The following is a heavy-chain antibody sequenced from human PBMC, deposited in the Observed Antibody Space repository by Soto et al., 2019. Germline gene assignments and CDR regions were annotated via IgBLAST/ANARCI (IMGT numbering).Heavy chain of an antibody. Sequence: EVQLLESGGGLVQPGGSLRLSCAASGFTFSTYAMNWVRQAPGNGLEWVSAISGSGGSIQYADSVKGRFTIPRDNSKHTLYLQMNSLRDEDTAVYHCVKGYWKGDVWGQGTTVTVSS. J-gene: IGHJ6*02. D-gene: IGHD1-1*01. CDR2: ISGSGGSI. CDR3: VKGYWKGDV. V-gene: IGHV3-23*01. CDR1: GFTFSTYA.